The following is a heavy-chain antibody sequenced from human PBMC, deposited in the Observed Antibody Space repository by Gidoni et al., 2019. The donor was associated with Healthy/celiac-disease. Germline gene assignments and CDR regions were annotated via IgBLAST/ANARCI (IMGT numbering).Heavy chain of an antibody. CDR3: ARRGITMVRGVTDYYGMDV. CDR1: GFPVRSNY. V-gene: IGHV3-66*01. D-gene: IGHD3-10*01. CDR2: IYSGGST. J-gene: IGHJ6*02. Sequence: EVQLVESGGGLVQPGGSLILSCAASGFPVRSNYMSWVRQAPGKGLEWVSVIYSGGSTYYADSVKGRFTISRDNSKNTLYLQMNSLRAEDTAVYYCARRGITMVRGVTDYYGMDVWGQGTTVTVSS.